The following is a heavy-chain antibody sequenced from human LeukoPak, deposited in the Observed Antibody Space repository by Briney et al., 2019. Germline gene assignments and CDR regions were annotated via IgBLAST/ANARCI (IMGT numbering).Heavy chain of an antibody. Sequence: GGSLRLSCAASGFTFSNYWMTWVRQAPGKGLEWVANMKEDGSERYYVDSVKGRFTISRDNAKNSLYLQMNSLRAEDTAVYYCARAMDVWGQGTTVTVSS. CDR1: GFTFSNYW. CDR3: ARAMDV. J-gene: IGHJ6*02. V-gene: IGHV3-7*01. CDR2: MKEDGSER.